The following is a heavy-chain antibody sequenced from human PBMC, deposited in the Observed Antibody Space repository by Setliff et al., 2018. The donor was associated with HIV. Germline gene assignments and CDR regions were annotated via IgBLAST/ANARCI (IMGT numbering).Heavy chain of an antibody. Sequence: GESLTISCKAVDYTFTTYWIGWVRQMPGEGLEWMGIIYPDGSNIRYNPSFQSQVTISADKSITTAYLEIHNLKASDTATYYCARRDGRSMNAFQIWGPGIMVTVSS. D-gene: IGHD6-13*01. CDR2: IYPDGSNI. J-gene: IGHJ3*01. V-gene: IGHV5-51*01. CDR3: ARRDGRSMNAFQI. CDR1: DYTFTTYW.